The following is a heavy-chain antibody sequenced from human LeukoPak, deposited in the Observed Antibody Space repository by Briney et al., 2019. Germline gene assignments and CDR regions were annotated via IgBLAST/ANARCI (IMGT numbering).Heavy chain of an antibody. CDR3: ARAVDSGGYQHKGFDP. D-gene: IGHD3-22*01. V-gene: IGHV4-34*01. CDR2: INHSGST. Sequence: SETLSLTCAVYGGSFSGYYWSWIRQPPGKGLEWIGEINHSGSTNYHPALKSRVTISVDTSKNQFSLKLNFVTAADTAVYYCARAVDSGGYQHKGFDPWGQGTLVTVSS. CDR1: GGSFSGYY. J-gene: IGHJ5*02.